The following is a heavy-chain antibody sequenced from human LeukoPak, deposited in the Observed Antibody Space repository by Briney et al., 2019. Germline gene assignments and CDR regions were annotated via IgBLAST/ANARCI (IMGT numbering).Heavy chain of an antibody. Sequence: PSETLSLTCAVYGGSFSGYYWSWLRQPPGKGLEWIGEINHSGSTNYNPSLKSRVTISVDRSKNQFSLKLSSVTAADTAVYYCASLGGYCSSTSCFVDYWGQGTLVTVSS. CDR1: GGSFSGYY. CDR2: INHSGST. J-gene: IGHJ4*02. D-gene: IGHD2-2*01. V-gene: IGHV4-34*01. CDR3: ASLGGYCSSTSCFVDY.